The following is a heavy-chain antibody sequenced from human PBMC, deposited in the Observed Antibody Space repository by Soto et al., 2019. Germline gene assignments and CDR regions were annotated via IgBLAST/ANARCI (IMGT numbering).Heavy chain of an antibody. Sequence: QITLKESGPTLVRPTQTLTLTCSFSGFSLSTSGVGAGWIRQPPGKPMEWIAVIYWDARKHYRPSLRSRLTITKDTSKNQVLLTMTNMNPMETVTYYCAHKGPEDWPLDYWGQGTLVTVSS. J-gene: IGHJ4*02. CDR1: GFSLSTSGVG. CDR2: IYWDARK. V-gene: IGHV2-5*02. CDR3: AHKGPEDWPLDY. D-gene: IGHD3-9*01.